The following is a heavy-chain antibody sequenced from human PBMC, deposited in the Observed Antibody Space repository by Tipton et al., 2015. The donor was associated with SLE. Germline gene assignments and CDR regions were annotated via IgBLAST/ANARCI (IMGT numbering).Heavy chain of an antibody. CDR2: ISSGSRAI. CDR3: ARDMTGSGSYDY. CDR1: GFNFRSYI. D-gene: IGHD3-10*01. J-gene: IGHJ4*02. Sequence: GSLRLSCAASGFNFRSYIMNWVRQVPGKGLEWVAHISSGSRAIFYADSVKGRFTISRDNTKNSLYLDMNSLRADDTAVYFCARDMTGSGSYDYWGQGTLVTVSS. V-gene: IGHV3-48*04.